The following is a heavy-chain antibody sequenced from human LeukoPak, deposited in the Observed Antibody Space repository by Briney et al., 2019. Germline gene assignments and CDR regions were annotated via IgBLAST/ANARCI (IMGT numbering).Heavy chain of an antibody. V-gene: IGHV3-30*18. J-gene: IGHJ4*02. CDR1: GLTFSSYG. CDR2: ISYDGSNK. D-gene: IGHD3-3*01. Sequence: GRSLRLSCAASGLTFSSYGMHWVRQAPGKGLEWVAVISYDGSNKYYADSVKGRFTISRDNSKNTLYLQMNSLRAEDTAVYYCAKDRGVVTHFDYWGQGTLVTVSS. CDR3: AKDRGVVTHFDY.